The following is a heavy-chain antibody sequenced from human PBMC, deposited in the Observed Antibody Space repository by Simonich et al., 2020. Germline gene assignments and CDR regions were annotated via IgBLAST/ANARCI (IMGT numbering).Heavy chain of an antibody. CDR1: GFTFSSYA. Sequence: QVQLVESGGGVVQPGRSLRLSCAASGFTFSSYAMHWVRQAPGKGVGGGAVRANDGNNKYYADSVKGRFTISRDNSKNTLYLQMNSLRAEDTAVYYCARDIVSFGSSWYAFDIWGQGTMVTVSS. V-gene: IGHV3-30*07. J-gene: IGHJ3*02. CDR2: RANDGNNK. D-gene: IGHD6-13*01. CDR3: ARDIVSFGSSWYAFDI.